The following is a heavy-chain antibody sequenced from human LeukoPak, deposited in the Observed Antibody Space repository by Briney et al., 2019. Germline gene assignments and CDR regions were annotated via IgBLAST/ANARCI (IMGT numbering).Heavy chain of an antibody. CDR2: IIPIFGTA. J-gene: IGHJ4*02. V-gene: IGHV1-69*13. D-gene: IGHD5-18*01. Sequence: GASVKVSCKASGGTFSSYAISWVPQAPGQGLEWMGGIIPIFGTANYAQKFQGRVTITADESTSTAYMELSSLRSEDTAVYYCARDRRGYSYGTPFDYWGQGTLVTVSS. CDR1: GGTFSSYA. CDR3: ARDRRGYSYGTPFDY.